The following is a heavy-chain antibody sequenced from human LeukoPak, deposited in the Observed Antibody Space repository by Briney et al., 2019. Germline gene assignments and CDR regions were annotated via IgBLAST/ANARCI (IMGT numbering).Heavy chain of an antibody. D-gene: IGHD2/OR15-2a*01. CDR1: GGSINSYF. J-gene: IGHJ4*02. CDR2: ISYSGST. Sequence: SETLSLTCTVSGGSINSYFWSWIRQPPGKGLEWIGYISYSGSTNYNPSLKSRVTISLDTSKNQFSLKLNSMTAADTAVYYCASELKVGNTGYYFDYWGQGALVTVSS. V-gene: IGHV4-59*01. CDR3: ASELKVGNTGYYFDY.